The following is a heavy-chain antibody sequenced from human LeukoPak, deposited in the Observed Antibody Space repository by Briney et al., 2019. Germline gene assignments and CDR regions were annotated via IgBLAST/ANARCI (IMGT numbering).Heavy chain of an antibody. CDR2: INHSGST. D-gene: IGHD5-24*01. Sequence: SETLSLTCAVYGGSFSGYYWSWIRQPPGKGLEWIGEINHSGSTNYNPSLKSRVTISVDTSKNHFSLNLRSVTAADTAVYYCARRSYNSPFRYWGQGTPVTVSP. CDR3: ARRSYNSPFRY. J-gene: IGHJ4*02. V-gene: IGHV4-34*01. CDR1: GGSFSGYY.